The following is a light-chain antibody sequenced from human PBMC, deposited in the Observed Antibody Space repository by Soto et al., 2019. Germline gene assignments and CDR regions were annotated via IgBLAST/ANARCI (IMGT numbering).Light chain of an antibody. J-gene: IGKJ5*01. CDR2: GAS. Sequence: IVLMQSPGTLSLSPGERATLSFMASQSVSSSYLAWYQQKPGQAPRLLIYGASSRATGIPDRFSGSGSGTDFTLTISRLEPEDFAVYYCQQYGSSPPITFGQGTRLAIK. V-gene: IGKV3-20*01. CDR3: QQYGSSPPIT. CDR1: QSVSSSY.